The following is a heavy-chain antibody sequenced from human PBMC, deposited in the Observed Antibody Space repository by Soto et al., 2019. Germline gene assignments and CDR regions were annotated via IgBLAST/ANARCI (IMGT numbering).Heavy chain of an antibody. CDR3: ARALPLYCSSTSCYGPYDY. D-gene: IGHD2-2*01. CDR2: IYYSGST. CDR1: GGSLSSGGYY. V-gene: IGHV4-31*03. Sequence: SETLSLTCTVSGGSLSSGGYYWSWIRQHPGKGLEWIGYIYYSGSTYYNPSLKSRVTISVDTSKNQFSLKLSSVTAADTAVYYCARALPLYCSSTSCYGPYDYWGQGTLVTVSS. J-gene: IGHJ4*02.